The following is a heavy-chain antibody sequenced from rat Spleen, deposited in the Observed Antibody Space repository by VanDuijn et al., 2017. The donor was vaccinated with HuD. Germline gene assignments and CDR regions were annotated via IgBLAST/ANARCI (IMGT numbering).Heavy chain of an antibody. CDR2: ISYSGST. D-gene: IGHD1-2*01. CDR3: TRDRAYYYSSYIYGVMDA. J-gene: IGHJ4*01. V-gene: IGHV3-1*01. CDR1: GYSITRSY. Sequence: EVQLQESGPGLVKPSQSLSLTCSVTGYSITRSYRWNWIRKFPGNKMEWIGHISYSGSTSYNPSLKSRISITRDTSKNQFFLQLNSVTTEDTATYYCTRDRAYYYSSYIYGVMDAWGQGASVTVSS.